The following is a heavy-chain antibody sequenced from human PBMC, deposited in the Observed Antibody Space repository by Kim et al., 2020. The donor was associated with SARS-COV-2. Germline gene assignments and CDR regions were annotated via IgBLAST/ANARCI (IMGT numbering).Heavy chain of an antibody. Sequence: GGSLRLSCAASGFTFSSYGMHWVRQAPGKGLEWVAVISYDGSNKYYADSVKGRFTISRDNSKNTLYLQMNSLRAEDTAVYYCANDWNNGPFDYWGQGTLVTVSS. CDR3: ANDWNNGPFDY. V-gene: IGHV3-30*18. CDR1: GFTFSSYG. CDR2: ISYDGSNK. D-gene: IGHD1-1*01. J-gene: IGHJ4*02.